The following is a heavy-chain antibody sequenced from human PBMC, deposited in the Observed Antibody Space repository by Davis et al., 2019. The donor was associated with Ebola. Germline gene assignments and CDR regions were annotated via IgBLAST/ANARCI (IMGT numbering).Heavy chain of an antibody. D-gene: IGHD4-17*01. J-gene: IGHJ4*02. CDR2: IHTYNGYT. V-gene: IGHV1-18*01. CDR1: GYSFTYYA. CDR3: AREHGDYGGYFDY. Sequence: ASVKVSCKASGYSFTYYAMHWVRQAPGQGLEWMGWIHTYNGYTNTAQKFRGRVTMTTDTSTSTAYMELRSLRSDDTAVYYCAREHGDYGGYFDYWGQGSLVTVSS.